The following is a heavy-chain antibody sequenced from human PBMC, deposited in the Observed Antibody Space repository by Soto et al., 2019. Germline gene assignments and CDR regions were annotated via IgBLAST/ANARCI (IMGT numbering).Heavy chain of an antibody. D-gene: IGHD3-16*01. CDR3: ARERYQVLSDAMDV. V-gene: IGHV1-2*02. CDR1: GFSLIGYY. J-gene: IGHJ6*02. Sequence: ASVKVSCKASGFSLIGYYFHWIRQAPGQGLEWLGGINPNTGGTTYAQKFKGRVTFTWDTSINTAYMELSSLRPDDTAMYYCARERYQVLSDAMDVWGQGTSVTVSS. CDR2: INPNTGGT.